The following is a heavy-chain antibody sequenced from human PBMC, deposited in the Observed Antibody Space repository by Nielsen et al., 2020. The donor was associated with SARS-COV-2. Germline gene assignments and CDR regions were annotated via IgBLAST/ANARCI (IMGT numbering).Heavy chain of an antibody. Sequence: GESLKISCAASGFTLSSYAMHWVRQAPGKGLEWVAVISYDGSNKYYADSVKGRFTISRDNSKNTLYLQMNSLRAEDTAVYYCARDPTYYYGSGSYYKPRYFDYWGQGTLVTVSS. D-gene: IGHD3-10*01. CDR2: ISYDGSNK. V-gene: IGHV3-30-3*01. CDR1: GFTLSSYA. CDR3: ARDPTYYYGSGSYYKPRYFDY. J-gene: IGHJ4*02.